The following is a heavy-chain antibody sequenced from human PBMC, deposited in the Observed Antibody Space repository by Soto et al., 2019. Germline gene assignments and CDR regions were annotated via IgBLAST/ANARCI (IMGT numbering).Heavy chain of an antibody. V-gene: IGHV4-59*08. J-gene: IGHJ2*01. D-gene: IGHD2-15*01. CDR3: ARTARVVKGRWYFDL. CDR2: IYYSGST. CDR1: GGSISSYY. Sequence: QVQLQESGPGLVKPSETLSLTCTVSGGSISSYYWSWIRQPPEKGLEWIGYIYYSGSTNYNPSLKSRVTISVDTSKNQFSLKLSSVTAADTAVYYCARTARVVKGRWYFDLWGRGTLVTVSS.